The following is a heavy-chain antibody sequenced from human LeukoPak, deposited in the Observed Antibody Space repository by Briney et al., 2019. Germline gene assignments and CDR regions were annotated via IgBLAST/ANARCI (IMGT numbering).Heavy chain of an antibody. CDR2: IGSSGGSI. D-gene: IGHD6-13*01. J-gene: IGHJ4*02. V-gene: IGHV3-11*04. Sequence: GGSLRLSCAASGFTFNDYYMSWIRQAPGKGLEWISYIGSSGGSINYADSVKGRLTISRDNAKNSLSLQMNSLRAEDTAVYYCVGGRTSGSSWPFDYWGQGTLVTVSS. CDR3: VGGRTSGSSWPFDY. CDR1: GFTFNDYY.